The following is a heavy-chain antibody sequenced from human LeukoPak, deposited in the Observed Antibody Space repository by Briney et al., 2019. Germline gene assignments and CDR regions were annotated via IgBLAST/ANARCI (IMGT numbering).Heavy chain of an antibody. Sequence: ASVKVSCKASGYTFSSYDISWVRQAPGQGLEWMGWISAYNGNTNYAQKFQGRVTITADKSTSTACMELSSLRSEDTAVYYCARGGIAVAGTHCWGQGTLVTVSS. CDR3: ARGGIAVAGTHC. V-gene: IGHV1-18*01. J-gene: IGHJ4*02. CDR1: GYTFSSYD. D-gene: IGHD6-19*01. CDR2: ISAYNGNT.